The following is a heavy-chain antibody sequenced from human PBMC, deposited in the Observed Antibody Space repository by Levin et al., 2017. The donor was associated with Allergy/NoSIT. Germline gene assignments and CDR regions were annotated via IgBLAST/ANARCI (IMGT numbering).Heavy chain of an antibody. J-gene: IGHJ4*02. D-gene: IGHD3-10*01. CDR1: GFPFSSYA. CDR2: ISGSGGST. V-gene: IGHV3-23*01. CDR3: AKGMYVVWFGESRTRVY. Sequence: GESLKISCAGSGFPFSSYAMSWVRQAPGKGLEWVSAISGSGGSTYYADSVKGRFTISRDNSKNTLSLQMNILRAEDTAVYYCAKGMYVVWFGESRTRVYRGQGTLVTVSS.